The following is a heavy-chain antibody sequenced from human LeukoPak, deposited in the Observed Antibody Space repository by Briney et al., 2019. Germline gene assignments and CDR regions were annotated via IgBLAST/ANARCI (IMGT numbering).Heavy chain of an antibody. D-gene: IGHD3-22*01. CDR3: AGAYYYDSSGYFGQFDY. Sequence: GASVKVSCKASGGTFSSYAISWVRQAPGQGLEWMGGIIPIFGTANYAQKFQGRVTITTDESTSTAYMELSSLRSEDTAVYYCAGAYYYDSSGYFGQFDYWGQGTLVTVSS. J-gene: IGHJ4*02. V-gene: IGHV1-69*05. CDR2: IIPIFGTA. CDR1: GGTFSSYA.